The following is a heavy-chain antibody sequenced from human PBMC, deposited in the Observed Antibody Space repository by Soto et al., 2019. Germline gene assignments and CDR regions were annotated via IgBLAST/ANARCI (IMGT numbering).Heavy chain of an antibody. CDR3: ARLGAYYQSLDP. CDR1: GGSISRGGYC. V-gene: IGHV4-31*03. Sequence: PSETLSLTYTVSGGSISRGGYCWSWIRQNPGKGLEWIGYICYSGSTYSNPSLKSRVTISVDTSKNQFSLKLSSVTAADTAVYYCARLGAYYQSLDPWGPGTLVTVPQ. D-gene: IGHD3-22*01. CDR2: ICYSGST. J-gene: IGHJ5*02.